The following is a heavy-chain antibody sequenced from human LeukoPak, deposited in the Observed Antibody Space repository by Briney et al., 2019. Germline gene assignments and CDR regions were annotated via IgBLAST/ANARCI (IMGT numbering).Heavy chain of an antibody. CDR2: ISGNGGST. V-gene: IGHV3-23*01. CDR1: GFTFSSYA. D-gene: IGHD6-13*01. J-gene: IGHJ3*02. Sequence: GALRLSCAASGFTFSSYAMSWVRQAPGKGLEWVSAISGNGGSTYYADSVKGRFTISRDNSKNTLYLQMNSLRAEDTAVYYCAKSRIAAAGYDAFDIWGQGTMVTVSS. CDR3: AKSRIAAAGYDAFDI.